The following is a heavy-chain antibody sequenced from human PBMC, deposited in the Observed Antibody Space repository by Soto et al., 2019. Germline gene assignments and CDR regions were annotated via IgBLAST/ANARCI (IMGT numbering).Heavy chain of an antibody. V-gene: IGHV1-69*01. J-gene: IGHJ2*01. CDR2: IIPIFGTA. CDR1: GGTFSSYA. Sequence: QVQLVQSGAEVKKPGSSVKVSCKASGGTFSSYAISWVRQAPGQGLEWMGGIIPIFGTANYAQKFQGRVTITADESTSTAYMELSSLRSEDTAVYYCASTLLGYCSGCSCSNWYFDLWGRGTLVTVSS. D-gene: IGHD2-15*01. CDR3: ASTLLGYCSGCSCSNWYFDL.